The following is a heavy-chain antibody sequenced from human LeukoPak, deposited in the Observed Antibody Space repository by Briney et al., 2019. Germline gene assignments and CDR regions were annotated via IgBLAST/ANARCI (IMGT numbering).Heavy chain of an antibody. D-gene: IGHD2-2*01. CDR3: AREQALLGYCSSTSCQRGADWFDP. J-gene: IGHJ5*02. CDR2: INPNSGGT. V-gene: IGHV1-2*02. Sequence: ASVKVSCKASGYTFTGYYMHWVRQAPGQGLEWMGWINPNSGGTNYAQKFQGRVTMTGDTSISTAYMELSRLRSDDTAVYYCAREQALLGYCSSTSCQRGADWFDPWGQGTLVTVSS. CDR1: GYTFTGYY.